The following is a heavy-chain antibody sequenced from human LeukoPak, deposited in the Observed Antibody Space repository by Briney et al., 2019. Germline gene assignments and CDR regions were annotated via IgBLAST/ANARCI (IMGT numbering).Heavy chain of an antibody. CDR2: IWYDGSNK. D-gene: IGHD2-2*01. J-gene: IGHJ6*04. Sequence: PGRSLRLSCAASGFTFGSYGMHWVRQAPGKGLEWVAVIWYDGSNKYYADSVKGRFTISRDNSKNTLYLQMNSLRAEDTAVYYCARARRDIVVVPAGMDVWGKGTTVTVSS. CDR1: GFTFGSYG. CDR3: ARARRDIVVVPAGMDV. V-gene: IGHV3-33*01.